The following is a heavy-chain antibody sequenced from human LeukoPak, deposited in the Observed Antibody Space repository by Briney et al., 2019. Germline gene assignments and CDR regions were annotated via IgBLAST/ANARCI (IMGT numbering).Heavy chain of an antibody. Sequence: GGSLRLSCAASGFTFSTYGMHWVRQAPGKGLEWVAVISYDGSNKYYADSVKGRFTVSRDNSKNTLYLQMNSLRAEDTAVYYCAKPYSRGSGSYYPYYFDYWGQGTLVTVSS. V-gene: IGHV3-30*18. CDR1: GFTFSTYG. J-gene: IGHJ4*02. D-gene: IGHD3-10*01. CDR3: AKPYSRGSGSYYPYYFDY. CDR2: ISYDGSNK.